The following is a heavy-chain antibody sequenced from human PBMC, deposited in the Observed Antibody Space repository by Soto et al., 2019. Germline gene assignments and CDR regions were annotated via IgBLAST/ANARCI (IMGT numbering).Heavy chain of an antibody. D-gene: IGHD3-16*02. Sequence: EVQLVESGGGLVQPDRSLRLSCAASGFTFDDYAMHWVRQAPGKGLEWVSGISWNSGSIGYADSVKGRFTISRDNAKNSLYLQMNSLRAEDTALYYCAKGFTFGGVIVPMDYWGQGTLVTVSS. V-gene: IGHV3-9*01. CDR3: AKGFTFGGVIVPMDY. CDR1: GFTFDDYA. J-gene: IGHJ4*02. CDR2: ISWNSGSI.